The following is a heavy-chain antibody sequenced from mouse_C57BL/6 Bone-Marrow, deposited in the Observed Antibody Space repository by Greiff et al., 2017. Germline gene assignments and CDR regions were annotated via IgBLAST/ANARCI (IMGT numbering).Heavy chain of an antibody. Sequence: EVQGVESGGGLVQPGGSLKLSCAASGFTFSDYYMYWVRQTPEQRLEWVAYISHGGGSTYYPDTVKGRFTISRDNAKNTLYLQMSRLKSEDTAMYYCARHEGLRAWFAYWGQGTLVTVSA. CDR3: ARHEGLRAWFAY. CDR1: GFTFSDYY. V-gene: IGHV5-12*01. J-gene: IGHJ3*01. D-gene: IGHD2-4*01. CDR2: ISHGGGST.